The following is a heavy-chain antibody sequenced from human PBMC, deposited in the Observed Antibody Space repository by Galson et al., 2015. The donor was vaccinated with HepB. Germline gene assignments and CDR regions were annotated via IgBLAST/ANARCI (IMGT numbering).Heavy chain of an antibody. J-gene: IGHJ3*02. CDR2: ISAYNGNT. V-gene: IGHV1-18*01. CDR3: ARPLDAAGAFDI. CDR1: GYTFTSYG. Sequence: SVKVSCKASGYTFTSYGISWVRQAPGQGLEWMGWISAYNGNTNYAQKLQGRVTMTTDTSTGTAYMELRSLRSDDTAVYYWARPLDAAGAFDIWGQGTMVTVSS. D-gene: IGHD3-9*01.